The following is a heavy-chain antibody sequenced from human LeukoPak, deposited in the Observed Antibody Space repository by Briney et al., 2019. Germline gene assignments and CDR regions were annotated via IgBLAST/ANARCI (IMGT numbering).Heavy chain of an antibody. CDR1: GYSISSGYY. CDR2: IYDSGTT. J-gene: IGHJ4*02. Sequence: SKTLSLTCTVSGYSISSGYYWGWIRRPPGKGLEWIGSIYDSGTTYYNPSLKSRVTISVDTSKNQFSLRLNSVAAADTAVYYCACYGEYYYDSSGYYRLLDYWGQGTLVTVSS. V-gene: IGHV4-38-2*02. D-gene: IGHD3-22*01. CDR3: ACYGEYYYDSSGYYRLLDY.